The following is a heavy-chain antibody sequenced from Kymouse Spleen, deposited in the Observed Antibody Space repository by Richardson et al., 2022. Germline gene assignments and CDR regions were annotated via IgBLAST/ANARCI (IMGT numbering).Heavy chain of an antibody. V-gene: IGHV4-34*01. CDR2: INHSGST. CDR3: ARYYDILTGPFDY. D-gene: IGHD3-9*01. J-gene: IGHJ4*02. Sequence: QVQLQQWGAGLLKPSETLSLTCAVYGGSFSGYYWSWIRQPPGKGLEWIGEINHSGSTNYNPSLKSRVTISVDTSKNQFSLKLSSVTAADTAVYYCARYYDILTGPFDYWGQGTLVTVSS. CDR1: GGSFSGYY.